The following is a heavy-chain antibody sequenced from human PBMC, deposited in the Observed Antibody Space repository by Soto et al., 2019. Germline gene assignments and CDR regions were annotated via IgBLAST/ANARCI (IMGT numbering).Heavy chain of an antibody. CDR3: AREEEQRMDV. D-gene: IGHD1-26*01. V-gene: IGHV1-69*01. J-gene: IGHJ6*02. CDR1: GDTFSSYT. Sequence: QVQLVQSGAEVKKPGSSVKVSCKASGDTFSSYTINWVRQAPGQGLEWMGGIIPIFTTTNYAQKFQGRVTITADESTSTAYMELSSLRSEDTAVYYCAREEEQRMDVWGQGTTVTVSS. CDR2: IIPIFTTT.